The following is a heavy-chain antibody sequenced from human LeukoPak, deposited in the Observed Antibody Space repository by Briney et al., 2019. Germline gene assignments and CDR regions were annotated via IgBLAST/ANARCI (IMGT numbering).Heavy chain of an antibody. CDR2: IYYSRST. J-gene: IGHJ4*02. V-gene: IGHV4-30-4*08. CDR1: GGSISSGDSY. CDR3: ARENTGYSDYLPFDY. Sequence: PSQALSLTCTVSGGSISSGDSYWPWIRQPPGKGLEWIGYIYYSRSTYSNPSLKSRVTISIDTSKNQFSLNLNSVTAADTAVYYCARENTGYSDYLPFDYWGQGTLVTVSS. D-gene: IGHD4-11*01.